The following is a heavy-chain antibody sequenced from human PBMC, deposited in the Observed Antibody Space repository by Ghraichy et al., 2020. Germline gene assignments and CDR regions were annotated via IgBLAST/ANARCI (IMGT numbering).Heavy chain of an antibody. J-gene: IGHJ2*01. Sequence: ASVKVSCKVSGYTLTELSMHWVRQAPGKGLEWMGGFDPEDGETIYAQKFQGRVTMTEDTSTDTAYMELSSLRSEDTAVYYCATKPPNDYGDYESAFDLWGRGTLVTVSS. CDR1: GYTLTELS. CDR2: FDPEDGET. CDR3: ATKPPNDYGDYESAFDL. V-gene: IGHV1-24*01. D-gene: IGHD4-17*01.